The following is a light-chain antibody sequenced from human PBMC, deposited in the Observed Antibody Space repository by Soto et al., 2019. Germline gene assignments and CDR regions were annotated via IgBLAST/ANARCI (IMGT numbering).Light chain of an antibody. Sequence: QSVLTQPPSVSAAPGQKVTISCSGSSSNIGENFVSWYQHIPGTAPKLVIHDTSGRPSGIPDRFSGSKSGTSAILGITGLQTGVEATYYCWTWDSSLSAGVFGGGTQLTVL. CDR2: DTS. J-gene: IGLJ3*02. CDR3: WTWDSSLSAGV. CDR1: SSNIGENF. V-gene: IGLV1-51*01.